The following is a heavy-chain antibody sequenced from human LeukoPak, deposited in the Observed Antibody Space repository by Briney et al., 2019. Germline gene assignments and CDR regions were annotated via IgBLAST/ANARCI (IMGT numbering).Heavy chain of an antibody. J-gene: IGHJ4*02. CDR3: ATDPASYCTSSTCDFDY. CDR1: GFTFSSYW. V-gene: IGHV3-7*01. CDR2: IKQDGSEK. D-gene: IGHD2-8*01. Sequence: GGSLRLSCAASGFTFSSYWMSWVRQAPGKGLEWVANIKQDGSEKYYVGSVKGRFTISRGNAKNSLYLQMNNLGAEDTAVYYCATDPASYCTSSTCDFDYWGQGTLVTVSS.